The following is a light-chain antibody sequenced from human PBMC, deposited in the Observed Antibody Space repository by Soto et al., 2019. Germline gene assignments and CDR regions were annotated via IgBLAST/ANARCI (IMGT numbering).Light chain of an antibody. CDR1: TGTVTSGHY. V-gene: IGLV7-46*01. CDR2: DTF. Sequence: QAVVTQEPSLTVSPGGTVTLTCGSSTGTVTSGHYPYWFQQKPGQAPRTLIYDTFNKHSWTPARFSGSLLGGKAALTLSGAQPEDEADYYFLLSYNGPYVFGPAPKVTVL. J-gene: IGLJ1*01. CDR3: LLSYNGPYV.